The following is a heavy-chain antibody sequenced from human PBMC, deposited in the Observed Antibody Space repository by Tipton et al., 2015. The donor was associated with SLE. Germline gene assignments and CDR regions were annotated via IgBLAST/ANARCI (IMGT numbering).Heavy chain of an antibody. Sequence: TLSLTCTVSAGSISRHYWSWIRQPPGKGLEWIGYISYSGSTDHSPSFKSRATISADTSKNQFSLNLSSVTAADTAVYYCARHHYDSRGYPYNAMDVWGQGTAVSVS. V-gene: IGHV4-59*08. CDR1: AGSISRHY. CDR2: ISYSGST. D-gene: IGHD3-22*01. J-gene: IGHJ6*02. CDR3: ARHHYDSRGYPYNAMDV.